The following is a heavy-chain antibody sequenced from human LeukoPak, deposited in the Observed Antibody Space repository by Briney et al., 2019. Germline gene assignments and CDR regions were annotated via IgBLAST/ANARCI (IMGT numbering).Heavy chain of an antibody. CDR3: ATMRPSIAARRNYYYYMDV. D-gene: IGHD6-6*01. J-gene: IGHJ6*03. Sequence: SETLSLTCTVSGGSISSSSYYWGWIRQPPGKGLEWIGSIYYRENTYYNPSLKSRVTISVDTSRNQFSLKLSSVTAADTAVYYCATMRPSIAARRNYYYYMDVWGKGTTVTVSS. CDR2: IYYRENT. V-gene: IGHV4-39*07. CDR1: GGSISSSSYY.